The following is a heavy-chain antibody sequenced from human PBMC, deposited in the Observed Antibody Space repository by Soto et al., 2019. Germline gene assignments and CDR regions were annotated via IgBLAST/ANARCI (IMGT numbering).Heavy chain of an antibody. D-gene: IGHD3-22*01. J-gene: IGHJ4*02. CDR3: KRDYDSSGLDY. CDR2: IWYDGSNK. CDR1: GFTFSSYG. V-gene: IGHV3-33*01. Sequence: GGSLRLSCAASGFTFSSYGMHWVRQAPGKGLEWVAVIWYDGSNKYYADSVKGRFTISRDNSKNTLYLQMNSLRAEDTAVYYCKRDYDSSGLDYWGQGTLVTVSS.